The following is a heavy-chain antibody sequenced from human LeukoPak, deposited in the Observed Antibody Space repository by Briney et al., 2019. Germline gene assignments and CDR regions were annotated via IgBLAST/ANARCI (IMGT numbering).Heavy chain of an antibody. CDR1: GGSVSSGSYY. Sequence: KPSETLSLTCTVSGGSVSSGSYYWSWIRQPPGQGLEWIGYIYYSGSTNYNPSLKSRVTISVDTSKNQFSLKLSSATAADTAVYYCARADLDSSGYYYSTNYYFDYWGQGTLVTVSS. D-gene: IGHD3-22*01. CDR2: IYYSGST. J-gene: IGHJ4*02. V-gene: IGHV4-61*01. CDR3: ARADLDSSGYYYSTNYYFDY.